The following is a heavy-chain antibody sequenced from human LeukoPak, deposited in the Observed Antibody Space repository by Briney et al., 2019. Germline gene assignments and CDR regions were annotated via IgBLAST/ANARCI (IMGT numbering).Heavy chain of an antibody. Sequence: GGSLRLSCAASGFTFDDYGMSWVRQAPGKGLEWVSGINWNGGSTGYADSVKGRFTISRDNAKNSLYLQMNSLRAEDTALYYCARVRDYCSSTSCYGRGYYYYYMDVWGKGTTVTVSS. J-gene: IGHJ6*03. CDR1: GFTFDDYG. CDR3: ARVRDYCSSTSCYGRGYYYYYMDV. CDR2: INWNGGST. D-gene: IGHD2-2*01. V-gene: IGHV3-20*04.